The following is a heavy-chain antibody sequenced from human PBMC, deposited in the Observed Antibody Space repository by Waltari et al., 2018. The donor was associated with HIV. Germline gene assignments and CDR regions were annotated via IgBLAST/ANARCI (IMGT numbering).Heavy chain of an antibody. CDR3: ARAGLRGLIQDFDI. CDR2: IKAGDGDE. V-gene: IGHV1-46*01. CDR1: GFLLADHY. J-gene: IGHJ4*02. Sequence: VQPKTEMGKPGASVRLSCLVSGFLLADHYIHWVRQVRRQRFEWMGSIKAGDGDEHSAQKFQARVTLTRDLFTGTLYLDLMSLRSDDTAVYFCARAGLRGLIQDFDIWGQGTQLIVSS.